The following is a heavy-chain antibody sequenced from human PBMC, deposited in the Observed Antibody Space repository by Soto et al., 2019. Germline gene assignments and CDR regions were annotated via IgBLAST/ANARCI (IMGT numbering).Heavy chain of an antibody. CDR2: ISTTSSSI. J-gene: IGHJ4*02. CDR3: ARKGVAFDY. D-gene: IGHD3-3*01. V-gene: IGHV3-48*02. Sequence: GGSRSLSCAASGLTFSSYSMNWVRQAPGKGLEWISYISTTSSSIYYADSVKGRFTISRDNAKNSLFLQMNSLRDEDTAVYYCARKGVAFDYWGQGSMVTVSS. CDR1: GLTFSSYS.